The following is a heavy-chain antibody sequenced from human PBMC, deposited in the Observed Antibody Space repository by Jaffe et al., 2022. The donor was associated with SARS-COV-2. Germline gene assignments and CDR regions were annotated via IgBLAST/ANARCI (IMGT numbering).Heavy chain of an antibody. CDR1: GYTFTSYY. V-gene: IGHV1-46*04. CDR2: INPSGGST. Sequence: QVQLVQSGAEVKKPGASVKVSCKASGYTFTSYYMHWVRQAPGQGLEWMGIINPSGGSTSYAQKLQGRVTMTRDTSTSTVYMELSSLRSEDTAVYYCARGPGYYYDSSGYQGFDPWGQGTLVTVSS. D-gene: IGHD3-22*01. J-gene: IGHJ5*02. CDR3: ARGPGYYYDSSGYQGFDP.